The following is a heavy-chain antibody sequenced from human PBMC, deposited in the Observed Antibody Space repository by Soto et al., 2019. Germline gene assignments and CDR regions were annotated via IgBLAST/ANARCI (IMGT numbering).Heavy chain of an antibody. CDR1: GGSMNSDGYC. V-gene: IGHV4-31*03. D-gene: IGHD2-15*01. J-gene: IGHJ4*02. Sequence: QVQLQESGPGLVTPSQTLSLTGTVSGGSMNSDGYCWSWIRQHPGEGLEWIGCIYYGGTTSYNPSLKSRVIISVDTSKNQFSLKLTSLTAADTAVYYCSRGILVWGQGTLITVSS. CDR3: SRGILV. CDR2: IYYGGTT.